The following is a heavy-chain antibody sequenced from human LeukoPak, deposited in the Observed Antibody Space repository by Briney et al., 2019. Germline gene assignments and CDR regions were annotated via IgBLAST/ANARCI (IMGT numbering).Heavy chain of an antibody. Sequence: GRSLRLSCAASGFTFSNYAMHWVRQAPGKGLEWVAVISYDGSNKYYAESVKGRFTISRDNSKNTLHLQMNSLRAEDTAVYHCARGEGLFDYWGQGTLVTVSS. CDR2: ISYDGSNK. CDR1: GFTFSNYA. V-gene: IGHV3-30*14. J-gene: IGHJ4*02. CDR3: ARGEGLFDY.